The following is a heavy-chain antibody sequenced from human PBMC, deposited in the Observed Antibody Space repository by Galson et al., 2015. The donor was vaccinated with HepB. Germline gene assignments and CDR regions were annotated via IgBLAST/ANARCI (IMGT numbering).Heavy chain of an antibody. CDR3: ARHILDTSAFFDY. D-gene: IGHD3-10*01. J-gene: IGHJ4*02. V-gene: IGHV4-39*01. Sequence: SLKSRVTISEDSSKNQFSLKLTFVTAADTAVYYCARHILDTSAFFDYWGQGTLVAVSS.